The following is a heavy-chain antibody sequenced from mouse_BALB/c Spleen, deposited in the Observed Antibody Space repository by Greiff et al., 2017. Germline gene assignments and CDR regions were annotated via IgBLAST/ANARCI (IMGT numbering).Heavy chain of an antibody. J-gene: IGHJ4*01. CDR2: INPYNDGT. CDR3: ASYYRYDGGYYAMDY. CDR1: GYTFTSYV. D-gene: IGHD2-14*01. V-gene: IGHV1-14*01. Sequence: VQLKESGPELVKPGASVKMSCKASGYTFTSYVMHWVKQKPGQGLEWIGYINPYNDGTKYNEKFKGKATLTSDKSSSTAYMELSSLTSEDSAVYYCASYYRYDGGYYAMDYWGQGTSVTVSS.